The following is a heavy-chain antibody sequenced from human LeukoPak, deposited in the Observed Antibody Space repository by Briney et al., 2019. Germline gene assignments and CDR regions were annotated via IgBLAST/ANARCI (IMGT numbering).Heavy chain of an antibody. CDR1: GFTFSSAA. CDR3: ARGVGSSWPGWFDP. Sequence: GGSLRLSCAASGFTFSSAAMTWVRQAPGKGLEWVASISSSSSFMYYADSVKGRFTISRDNAKNSLYLQMNSLRAEDTAVYYCARGVGSSWPGWFDPWGQGTLVTVSS. V-gene: IGHV3-21*01. J-gene: IGHJ5*02. D-gene: IGHD6-13*01. CDR2: ISSSSSFM.